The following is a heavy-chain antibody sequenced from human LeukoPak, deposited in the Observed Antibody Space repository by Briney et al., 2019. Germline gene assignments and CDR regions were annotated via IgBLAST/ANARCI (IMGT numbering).Heavy chain of an antibody. D-gene: IGHD2-8*01. CDR1: GGTFSSYA. V-gene: IGHV1-69*13. CDR3: ATNIVLMVYAIVDYYYGMDV. Sequence: SVKVSCKASGGTFSSYAISWVRQAPGQGLEWMGGIIPIFGTANCARKFQGRVTITADESTSTAYMELSSLRSEDTAVYYCATNIVLMVYAIVDYYYGMDVWGQGTTVTVSS. J-gene: IGHJ6*02. CDR2: IIPIFGTA.